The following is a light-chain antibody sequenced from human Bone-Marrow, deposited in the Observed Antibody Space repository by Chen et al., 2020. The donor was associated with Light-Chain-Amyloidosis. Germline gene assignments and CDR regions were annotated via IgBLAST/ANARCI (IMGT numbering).Light chain of an antibody. CDR2: DVS. CDR1: SSDVGGYNY. J-gene: IGLJ2*01. CDR3: CSYAGSYTLGV. Sequence: QSALTQPRSVSGSPGQSVTISCTGTSSDVGGYNYVSWYHQHPGKAPKLMIYDVSKRPSGVPDHCSVSKSDNTASLTISGLQAEDEANYYCCSYAGSYTLGVFGGGTKLTVL. V-gene: IGLV2-11*01.